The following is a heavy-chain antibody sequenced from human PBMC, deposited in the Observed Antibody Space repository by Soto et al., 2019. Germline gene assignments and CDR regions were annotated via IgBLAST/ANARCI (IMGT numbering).Heavy chain of an antibody. J-gene: IGHJ6*02. D-gene: IGHD1-7*01. V-gene: IGHV3-21*01. CDR2: ISTSSTYM. CDR1: GFTFSSYP. Sequence: EGSLRLSCAASGFTFSSYPMNWVRQAPGKGLEWVSFISTSSTYMYYADSVKGRFTISRDNAKNSLYLQMNSLRAEDTAVYYCARLIETTYYFYGLDVWGQGTTVTVSS. CDR3: ARLIETTYYFYGLDV.